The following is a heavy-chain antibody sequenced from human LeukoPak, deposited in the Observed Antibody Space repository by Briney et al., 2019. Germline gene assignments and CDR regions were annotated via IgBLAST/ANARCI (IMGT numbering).Heavy chain of an antibody. CDR3: ARDKVTGASYFDY. V-gene: IGHV3-7*01. Sequence: GGSLRLSCAASGFTFTNYWMSWVRQTPGEAPEWVANMKQDGSEMYYLDSVKGRFTISRDNAKNSLYLQMNSLRGDDTAIYYCARDKVTGASYFDYWGQGTLVTVSS. CDR1: GFTFTNYW. D-gene: IGHD1-1*01. CDR2: MKQDGSEM. J-gene: IGHJ4*02.